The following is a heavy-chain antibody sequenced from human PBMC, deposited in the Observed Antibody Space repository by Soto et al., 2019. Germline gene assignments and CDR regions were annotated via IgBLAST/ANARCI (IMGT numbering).Heavy chain of an antibody. Sequence: QVQLVQSGAEVKKPGASVKVSCKASGYTFTSYAMHWVRQAPGQRLEWMGWINAGNGNTKYSQKFQGRVTITRDTSASTAYRELSSLRSEDTAVYYCARDLTEYYDILTGYMGYWGQGTLVTVSS. J-gene: IGHJ4*02. V-gene: IGHV1-3*01. D-gene: IGHD3-9*01. CDR2: INAGNGNT. CDR1: GYTFTSYA. CDR3: ARDLTEYYDILTGYMGY.